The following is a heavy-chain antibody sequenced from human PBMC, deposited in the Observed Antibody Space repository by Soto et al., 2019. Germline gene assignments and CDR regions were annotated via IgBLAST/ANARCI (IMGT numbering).Heavy chain of an antibody. D-gene: IGHD1-1*01. V-gene: IGHV6-1*01. Sequence: QVQLQQSGPGLVKPSQTLSLTCDISGDSVSSNSAAWNWIRQTPSRGLEWLGRTYYRSKWYINYAVPVKSRITFNPDTSKNQFSLQLNSVTPEDTAVYYCARGSWDDVTGHYYMDVWGKGTTVTVSS. CDR1: GDSVSSNSAA. J-gene: IGHJ6*03. CDR2: TYYRSKWYI. CDR3: ARGSWDDVTGHYYMDV.